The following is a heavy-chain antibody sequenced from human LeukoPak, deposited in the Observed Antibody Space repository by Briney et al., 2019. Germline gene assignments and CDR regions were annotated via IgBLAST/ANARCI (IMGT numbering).Heavy chain of an antibody. CDR3: AREDSGYDLWYFDL. V-gene: IGHV1-2*02. D-gene: IGHD5-12*01. CDR1: GYTFTGYY. Sequence: GASMKVSCKASGYTFTGYYMHWVRQAPGQGLEWMGWINPNSGGTNYAQKFQGRVTMTRDTSISTAYMELSRLRSDDTAVYYCAREDSGYDLWYFDLWGRGTLVTVSS. CDR2: INPNSGGT. J-gene: IGHJ2*01.